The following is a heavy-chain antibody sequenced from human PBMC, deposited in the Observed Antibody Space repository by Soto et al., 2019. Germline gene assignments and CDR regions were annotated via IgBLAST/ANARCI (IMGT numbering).Heavy chain of an antibody. CDR1: GFTFSSYA. V-gene: IGHV3-23*01. J-gene: IGHJ6*02. CDR2: ISGSGGST. D-gene: IGHD3-9*01. CDR3: AKDRRGYDILTGYYIEGMDV. Sequence: GGSLRLSCAASGFTFSSYAMSWVRQAPGKGLEWVSAISGSGGSTYYADSVKGRFTISRDNSKNTLYLQMNSLRAEDTAVYYCAKDRRGYDILTGYYIEGMDVWGQGTTVTVSS.